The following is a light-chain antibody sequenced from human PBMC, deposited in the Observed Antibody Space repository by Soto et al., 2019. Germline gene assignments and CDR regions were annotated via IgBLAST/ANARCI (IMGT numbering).Light chain of an antibody. Sequence: EIVLTHSPGTLSLSPGERATLSGSSSQSVSNNYLAWYQQKPGQAPRLLIYGASTRATGIPARLSGSGSGKDFTLTISSLETEDFAVYYCHQRSNWPQRITFGHGTRLEIK. CDR1: QSVSNNY. V-gene: IGKV3-11*01. J-gene: IGKJ5*01. CDR2: GAS. CDR3: HQRSNWPQRIT.